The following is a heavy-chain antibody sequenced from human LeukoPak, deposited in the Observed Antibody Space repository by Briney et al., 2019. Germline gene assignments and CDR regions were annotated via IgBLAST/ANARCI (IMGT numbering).Heavy chain of an antibody. CDR3: ARGPLWELLRY. CDR2: ISYDGSNK. Sequence: GGSLRLSCAASGFTFSSYGMHWVRQAPGKGLEWVAVISYDGSNKYYADSVKGRFTISRDNSKNTLYLQMSSLRSEDTAVYYCARGPLWELLRYWGQGTLVTVSS. J-gene: IGHJ4*02. CDR1: GFTFSSYG. V-gene: IGHV3-30*03. D-gene: IGHD1-26*01.